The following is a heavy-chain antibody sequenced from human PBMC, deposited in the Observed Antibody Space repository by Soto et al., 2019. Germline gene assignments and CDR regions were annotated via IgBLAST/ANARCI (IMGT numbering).Heavy chain of an antibody. CDR2: IYYSGST. V-gene: IGHV4-59*01. CDR1: GGSISSYY. J-gene: IGHJ6*02. Sequence: SETLSLTCTVSGGSISSYYWSWIRQPPGKGLEWIGYIYYSGSTNYNPSLKSRVTISVDTSKNQFSLKLSSVTAADTAVYYCARDLNDYDILTGYYYYYGMDVWGQGTTVTV. D-gene: IGHD3-9*01. CDR3: ARDLNDYDILTGYYYYYGMDV.